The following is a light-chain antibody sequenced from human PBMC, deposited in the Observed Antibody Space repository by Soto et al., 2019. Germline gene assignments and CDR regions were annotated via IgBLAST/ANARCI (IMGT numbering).Light chain of an antibody. CDR1: SSNIGAGYD. V-gene: IGLV1-40*01. CDR2: GNS. CDR3: QSYDSSLGGWV. J-gene: IGLJ3*02. Sequence: QSVLTQPPSVSGAPGQRVTISCTGSSSNIGAGYDVHWYQQLPGTAPKLLIYGNSNRPSGVPDRFSGSKSGTSASLAITGRQAEDEADDYCQSYDSSLGGWVFGGGTKLTVL.